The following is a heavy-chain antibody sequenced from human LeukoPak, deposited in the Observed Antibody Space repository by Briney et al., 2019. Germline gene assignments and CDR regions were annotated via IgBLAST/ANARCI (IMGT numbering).Heavy chain of an antibody. CDR2: IYYSGST. Sequence: PSQTLSLTCTVSGGSISSGGYYWSWIRQHPGKGLEWIGYIYYSGSTYHNPSLKSRVTISVDTSKNQFSLKLSSVTAADTAVYYCARDSTSSWLEYYYGMDVWGQGTTVTVSS. CDR1: GGSISSGGYY. D-gene: IGHD6-13*01. CDR3: ARDSTSSWLEYYYGMDV. J-gene: IGHJ6*02. V-gene: IGHV4-31*03.